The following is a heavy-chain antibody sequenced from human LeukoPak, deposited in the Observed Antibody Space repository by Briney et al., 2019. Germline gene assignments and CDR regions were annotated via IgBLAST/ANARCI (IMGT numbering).Heavy chain of an antibody. CDR3: ARDCSGDSCPN. CDR2: INPNSGGT. CDR1: GYTFTAYY. J-gene: IGHJ4*02. D-gene: IGHD2-15*01. V-gene: IGHV1-2*02. Sequence: GASVTVSCTASGYTFTAYYMHWVRQAPGQGLEWMGWINPNSGGTNYAQKFQGRVTMTRDTSISTAYMELSRLRSDDTAVYYCARDCSGDSCPNWGQETLVTVSS.